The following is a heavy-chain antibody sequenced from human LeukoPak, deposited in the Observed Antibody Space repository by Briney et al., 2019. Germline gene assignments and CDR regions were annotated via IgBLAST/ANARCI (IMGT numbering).Heavy chain of an antibody. J-gene: IGHJ4*02. CDR1: GDTFIGYY. Sequence: ASVTVSFKASGDTFIGYYMHWIRQAPGQGLEWMGLITPNSGDTIYAQKFQGRVTMTRDTSISTAYMELSRLRSDDTPVYYCARAAYCGGDCYYYFEYWGQGTLVTVSS. V-gene: IGHV1-2*02. CDR2: ITPNSGDT. D-gene: IGHD2-21*02. CDR3: ARAAYCGGDCYYYFEY.